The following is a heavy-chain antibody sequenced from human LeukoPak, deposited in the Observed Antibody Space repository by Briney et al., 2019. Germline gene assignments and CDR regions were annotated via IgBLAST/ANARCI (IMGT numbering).Heavy chain of an antibody. CDR3: AKIASSSSQPY. CDR2: ISGSGGST. D-gene: IGHD6-13*01. V-gene: IGHV3-23*01. Sequence: GGSLRLSCAASGFTFTHYGMNWVRQAPGAGREWVSPISGSGGSTYYADSVKGRFTISRDNAKNSLYLQMNSLRAEDTAVYYCAKIASSSSQPYWGQGTLVSVSS. J-gene: IGHJ4*02. CDR1: GFTFTHYG.